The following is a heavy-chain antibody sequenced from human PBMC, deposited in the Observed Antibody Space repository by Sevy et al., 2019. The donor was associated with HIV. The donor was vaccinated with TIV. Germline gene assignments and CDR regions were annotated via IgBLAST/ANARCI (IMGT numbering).Heavy chain of an antibody. CDR3: ARGDGYNLDY. CDR1: GGSISSGGYY. CDR2: IYYSGST. Sequence: SETLSLTCTVSGGSISSGGYYWSWIRQHPGKGLEWIGYIYYSGSTYYTPSLKSRVTISVDTSKNQFSLKMSSVTAADTAVYYCARGDGYNLDYWGQGTLVTVSS. J-gene: IGHJ4*02. D-gene: IGHD5-12*01. V-gene: IGHV4-31*03.